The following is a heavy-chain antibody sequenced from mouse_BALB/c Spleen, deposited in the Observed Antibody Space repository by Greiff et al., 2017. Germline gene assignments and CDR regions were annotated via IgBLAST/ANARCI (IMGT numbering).Heavy chain of an antibody. V-gene: IGHV14-3*02. CDR3: ARDYGSSYGFDY. D-gene: IGHD1-1*01. Sequence: EVQLQQSGAELVKPGASVKLSCTASGFNIKDTYMHWVKQRPEQGLEWIGRIDPANGNTKYDPKFQGKATITADTSSNTAYLQLSSLTSEDTAVYYCARDYGSSYGFDYGGQGTTLTVAS. CDR2: IDPANGNT. CDR1: GFNIKDTY. J-gene: IGHJ2*01.